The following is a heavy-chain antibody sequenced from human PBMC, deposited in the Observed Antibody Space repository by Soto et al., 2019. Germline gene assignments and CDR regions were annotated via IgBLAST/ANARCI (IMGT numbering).Heavy chain of an antibody. J-gene: IGHJ4*02. CDR1: IVTISAYY. CDR2: IHYSGST. Sequence: XETLSLTCSFYIVTISAYYWNCIRHSPGKGLEWIGYIHYSGSTSYNRSLESRVTISLNPSKTQFSLKLSSVTAADTAFYYCARKPKYFWNGYYFESWGQGTLVTVSS. D-gene: IGHD3-3*01. CDR3: ARKPKYFWNGYYFES. V-gene: IGHV4-59*01.